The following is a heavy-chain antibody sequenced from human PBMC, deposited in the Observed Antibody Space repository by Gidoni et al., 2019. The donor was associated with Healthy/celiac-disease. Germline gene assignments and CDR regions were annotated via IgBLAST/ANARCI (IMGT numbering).Heavy chain of an antibody. Sequence: EVQLVESGGGLVQPGGSLRLTCDASGFTFSIYSMNWVRQAPGKGLEWVSYIISSSSTIYYADSVKGRFTISRDNAKNSLYLQMNSLRDEDTAVYYCARDPEGDYDEGYWGQGTLVTVSS. V-gene: IGHV3-48*02. D-gene: IGHD4-17*01. CDR2: IISSSSTI. J-gene: IGHJ4*02. CDR3: ARDPEGDYDEGY. CDR1: GFTFSIYS.